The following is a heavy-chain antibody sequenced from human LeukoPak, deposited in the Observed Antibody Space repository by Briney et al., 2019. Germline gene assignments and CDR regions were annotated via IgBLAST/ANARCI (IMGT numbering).Heavy chain of an antibody. CDR3: ARAPSIAARLPDY. J-gene: IGHJ4*02. CDR2: IYYSGST. D-gene: IGHD6-6*01. CDR1: GGSISSGGYY. V-gene: IGHV4-31*03. Sequence: SETLSLTCTVSGGSISSGGYYWSWIRQHPGKGLEWIGYIYYSGSTYYNPSLKSRVTISVDTSKNQFSLKLSSVTAADTAVYYCARAPSIAARLPDYWGQGTLVTVSP.